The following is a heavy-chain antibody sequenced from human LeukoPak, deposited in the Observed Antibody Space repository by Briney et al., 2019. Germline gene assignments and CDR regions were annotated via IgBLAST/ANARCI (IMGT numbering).Heavy chain of an antibody. CDR3: AKDVRVVVVITDEFDY. CDR1: GFTFSSYA. V-gene: IGHV3-64*01. CDR2: ISSNGGST. J-gene: IGHJ4*02. D-gene: IGHD3-22*01. Sequence: PGGSLRLSCAASGFTFSSYAMHWVRQAPGKGLEYVSAISSNGGSTYYANSVKGRFTISRDNSKNTLYLQMGSLRAEDMAVYYCAKDVRVVVVITDEFDYWGQGTLVTVSS.